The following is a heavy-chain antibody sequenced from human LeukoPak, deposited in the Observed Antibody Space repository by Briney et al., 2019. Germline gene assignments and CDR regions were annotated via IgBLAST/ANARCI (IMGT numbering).Heavy chain of an antibody. CDR3: ARGDWNYVF. CDR1: GGSISSGSYY. V-gene: IGHV4-61*02. D-gene: IGHD1-7*01. CDR2: IYTSGST. J-gene: IGHJ4*02. Sequence: SQTLSLTCTVSGGSISSGSYYWRWIRQPAGKGLEWIGRIYTSGSTNYNPSLKSRVTISVDTSKNQFSLKLSSVTAADTAVYYCARGDWNYVFWGQGTLVTVSS.